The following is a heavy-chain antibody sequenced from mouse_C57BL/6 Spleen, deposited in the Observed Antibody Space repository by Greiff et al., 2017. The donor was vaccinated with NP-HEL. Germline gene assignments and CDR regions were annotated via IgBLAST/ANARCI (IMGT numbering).Heavy chain of an antibody. D-gene: IGHD1-1*01. V-gene: IGHV1-76*01. J-gene: IGHJ3*01. CDR2: IYPGSGNT. CDR3: ARVGYYGSSSFAY. Sequence: QVQLQQSGAELVRPGASVKLSCKASGYTFTDYYINWVKQRPGQGLEWIARIYPGSGNTYYNEKFKGKATLTAEKSSSTAYMQLSSLTSEDSAVYFCARVGYYGSSSFAYWGQGTLVTVSA. CDR1: GYTFTDYY.